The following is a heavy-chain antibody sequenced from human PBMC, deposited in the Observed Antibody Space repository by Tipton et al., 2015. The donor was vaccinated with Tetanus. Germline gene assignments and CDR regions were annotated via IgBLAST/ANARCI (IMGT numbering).Heavy chain of an antibody. J-gene: IGHJ4*02. CDR1: GFTFSSYS. CDR2: ISSSSSTI. Sequence: SLRLSCAASGFTFSSYSMNWVRQAPGKGLEWVSYISSSSSTIYYADSVKGRFTISRDNAKNSLYLQMNSLRAEDTAVYYCARLSSWYGGDMWYWGQGTLVTVSS. CDR3: ARLSSWYGGDMWY. V-gene: IGHV3-48*01. D-gene: IGHD6-13*01.